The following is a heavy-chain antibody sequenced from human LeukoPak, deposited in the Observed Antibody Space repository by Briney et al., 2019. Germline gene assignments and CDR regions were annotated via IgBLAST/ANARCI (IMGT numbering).Heavy chain of an antibody. Sequence: GGSLRLSCAASGCTFSSYSMNWVRQAPGKGLEWVSYISSSSSTIYYADSVKGRFTISRDNAKNSLYLQMNSLRAEDTAVYYCAKGSSTTCPCYRDHWGQGTLVTVSS. V-gene: IGHV3-48*04. CDR1: GCTFSSYS. CDR3: AKGSSTTCPCYRDH. D-gene: IGHD2-2*01. CDR2: ISSSSSTI. J-gene: IGHJ4*02.